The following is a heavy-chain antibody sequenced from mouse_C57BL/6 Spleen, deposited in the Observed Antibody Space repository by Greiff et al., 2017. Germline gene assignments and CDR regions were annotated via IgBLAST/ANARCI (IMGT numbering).Heavy chain of an antibody. CDR1: GYTFTSYG. D-gene: IGHD2-1*01. CDR3: ARSPSMVRYAMDY. CDR2: IYIGNGYT. Sequence: VQLKESGAELVRPGSSVKMSCKTSGYTFTSYGINWVKQRPGQGLEWIGYIYIGNGYTEYNEKFKGKATLTSDTSSSTAYMQLSSLTSEDSAIYFCARSPSMVRYAMDYWGQGTSVTVSS. J-gene: IGHJ4*01. V-gene: IGHV1-58*01.